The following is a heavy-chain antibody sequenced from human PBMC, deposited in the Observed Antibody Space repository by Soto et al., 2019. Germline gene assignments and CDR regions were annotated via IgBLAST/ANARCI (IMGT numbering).Heavy chain of an antibody. CDR3: ARTGRTLRRLNSNSDNYYYGMDV. V-gene: IGHV1-18*01. Sequence: ASVKVSCKASGYTFTSYGISWVRQAPGQGLEWMGWISAYNGNTNYAQKLQGRVTMTTDTSTSTAYMELRSLRSDDTAVYYCARTGRTLRRLNSNSDNYYYGMDVWGQGTTVTVSS. CDR2: ISAYNGNT. J-gene: IGHJ6*02. D-gene: IGHD4-4*01. CDR1: GYTFTSYG.